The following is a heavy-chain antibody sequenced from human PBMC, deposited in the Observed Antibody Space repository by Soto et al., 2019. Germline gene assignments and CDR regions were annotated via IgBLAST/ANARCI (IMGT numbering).Heavy chain of an antibody. CDR1: GFTFNNAW. D-gene: IGHD3-22*01. CDR2: IKSKTDGGTK. CDR3: TTLVIYCDSSGSYHFCFVY. Sequence: GGSLRLSCAASGFTFNNAWMSWVRQAPGKGLEWIGRIKSKTDGGTKDYAAHVKGRFAISRDDSENTLSLNMNSLKTEDTAVYYCTTLVIYCDSSGSYHFCFVYWLQGTLVTVSS. J-gene: IGHJ4*02. V-gene: IGHV3-15*01.